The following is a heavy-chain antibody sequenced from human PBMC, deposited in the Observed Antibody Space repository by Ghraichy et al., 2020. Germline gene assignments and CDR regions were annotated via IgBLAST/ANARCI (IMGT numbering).Heavy chain of an antibody. CDR2: MNPDGGST. CDR3: ARGSGTYYDFYGMDV. J-gene: IGHJ6*02. D-gene: IGHD3-10*01. Sequence: ASVKVSCNGSGYTFTAHYLHWLRQAPGQALEWVGWMNPDGGSTNFAPKFEGRVTMTRDTSVSTAYLELRRLTSDDTAVYYCARGSGTYYDFYGMDVWGQGTTVTVAS. CDR1: GYTFTAHY. V-gene: IGHV1-2*02.